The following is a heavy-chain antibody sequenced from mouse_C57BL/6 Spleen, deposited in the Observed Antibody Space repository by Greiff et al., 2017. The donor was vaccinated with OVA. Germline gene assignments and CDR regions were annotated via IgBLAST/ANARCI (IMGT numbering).Heavy chain of an antibody. V-gene: IGHV3-6*01. J-gene: IGHJ4*01. D-gene: IGHD2-4*01. CDR1: GYSITSGYY. CDR2: ISYDGSN. Sequence: DVKLQESGPGLVKPSQSLSLTCSVTGYSITSGYYWNWIRQFPGNKLEWMGYISYDGSNNYNPSLKNRNSITRGTSKNQVFLKLNSVTTEDTATYYCARDDYDYYAMDYWGQGTSVTVSS. CDR3: ARDDYDYYAMDY.